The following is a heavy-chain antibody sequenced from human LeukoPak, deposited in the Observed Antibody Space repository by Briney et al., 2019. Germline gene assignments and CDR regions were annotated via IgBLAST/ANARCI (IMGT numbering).Heavy chain of an antibody. J-gene: IGHJ5*02. V-gene: IGHV4-4*07. CDR2: IFSSGST. D-gene: IGHD6-13*01. Sequence: SDTLSLTCTLSGGSISCFYWSWLPDTAGEELEWFGRIFSSGSTAYNPSLKSRVTISLDTSKNIFSLNLGSVTAADTAFYYSARGTNSWVNGWFDPWGRGTLVTVSS. CDR1: GGSISCFY. CDR3: ARGTNSWVNGWFDP.